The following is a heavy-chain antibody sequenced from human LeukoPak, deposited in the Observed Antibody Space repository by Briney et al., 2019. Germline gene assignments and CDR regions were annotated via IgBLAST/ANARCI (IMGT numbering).Heavy chain of an antibody. CDR2: ISGSGGST. CDR3: AKVQKTYDFWSGYLDY. CDR1: GFTFSSYA. V-gene: IGHV3-23*01. D-gene: IGHD3-3*01. Sequence: QSGGSLRLSCAASGFTFSSYAMSWVRQAPGKGLEWVSAISGSGGSTYYADSVKGRFTISRDNSKNTLYLQMNSLRAEDTAVYYCAKVQKTYDFWSGYLDYWGQGTLVTVSS. J-gene: IGHJ4*02.